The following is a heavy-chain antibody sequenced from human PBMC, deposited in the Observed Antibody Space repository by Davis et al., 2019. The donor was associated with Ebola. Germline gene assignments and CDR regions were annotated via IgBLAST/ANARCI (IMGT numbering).Heavy chain of an antibody. V-gene: IGHV3-74*03. CDR2: LSSDGSGT. J-gene: IGHJ4*02. CDR1: GFTFSNFW. Sequence: GESLKISCAASGFTFSNFWMHWVRHGPGKGLVWVSRLSSDGSGTAYADSVTGRFTISRDKANSTVYLQMNRLRAEDTAVYYCARSGGHSFEQNWGQGTLVTVSS. CDR3: ARSGGHSFEQN. D-gene: IGHD5-18*01.